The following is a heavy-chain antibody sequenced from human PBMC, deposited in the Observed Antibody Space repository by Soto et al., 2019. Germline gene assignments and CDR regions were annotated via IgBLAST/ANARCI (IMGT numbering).Heavy chain of an antibody. J-gene: IGHJ6*02. CDR3: AKDRTQTTIVARKAGRRGMDV. Sequence: GGSLRLSCAASGFTFSSYAMSWVRQAPGKGLEWVSAISGSGGSTYYADSVKGRFTISRDNSKNTLYLQMNSLRAEDTAVYYCAKDRTQTTIVARKAGRRGMDVWGQGTTVTVSS. V-gene: IGHV3-23*01. CDR2: ISGSGGST. D-gene: IGHD5-12*01. CDR1: GFTFSSYA.